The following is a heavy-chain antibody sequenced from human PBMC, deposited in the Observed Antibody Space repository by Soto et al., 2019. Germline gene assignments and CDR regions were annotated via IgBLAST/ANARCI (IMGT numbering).Heavy chain of an antibody. CDR2: ISVSGGTI. J-gene: IGHJ4*02. V-gene: IGHV3-23*01. Sequence: GGSLRLSCAASGFTFRNYAMSWVRQAPGKGLEWVAAISVSGGTIYYADSVKGRFTVSRDNSENTLYLQMNSLKVEDTALYYCAKADPSTGPFDYWGQGTLVTVSS. CDR1: GFTFRNYA. D-gene: IGHD4-17*01. CDR3: AKADPSTGPFDY.